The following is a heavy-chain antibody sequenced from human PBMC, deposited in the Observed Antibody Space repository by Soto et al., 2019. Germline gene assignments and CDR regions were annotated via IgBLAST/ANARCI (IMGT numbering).Heavy chain of an antibody. D-gene: IGHD6-19*01. CDR1: GGSISSSAYY. V-gene: IGHV4-39*01. J-gene: IGHJ4*02. Sequence: QLQLQESGPGLVKPSETLSLTCTVSGGSISSSAYYWAWVRQPPGKGLEWIGSIHYSGNTYYNPSLRSRVTISVDTSKNQFSLKLSSVTASDTAVYYCTRELEASGDYWGQGTLVTVSS. CDR3: TRELEASGDY. CDR2: IHYSGNT.